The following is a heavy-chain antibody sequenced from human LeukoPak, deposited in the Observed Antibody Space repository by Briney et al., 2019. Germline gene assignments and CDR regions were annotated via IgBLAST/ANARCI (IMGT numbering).Heavy chain of an antibody. J-gene: IGHJ6*02. D-gene: IGHD6-19*01. CDR3: ARHLWLVTGSTYYYGMDV. CDR1: GGSISSITYY. CDR2: MYYSGTT. V-gene: IGHV4-39*01. Sequence: PSETVSLTCTVSGGSISSITYYWGWIRQPPGKGLEWIASMYYSGTTYYNPSLKSRLTMSVDTSKNQLSLKLSSVTAADTAVYYCARHLWLVTGSTYYYGMDVWGQGGTVTVSS.